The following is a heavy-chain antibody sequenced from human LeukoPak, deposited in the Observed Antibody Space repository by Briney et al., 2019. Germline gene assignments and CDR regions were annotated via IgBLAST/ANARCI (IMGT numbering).Heavy chain of an antibody. CDR1: GFTFSSYG. CDR3: ARGLVNWDSSGYYGGVFDY. D-gene: IGHD3-22*01. V-gene: IGHV3-30*03. J-gene: IGHJ4*02. Sequence: GGSLRLSCAASGFTFSSYGMHWVRQAPGKGLEWVAVISYDGSNKYYADSVKGRFTISRDNSKNTLYLQMNSLRAEDTAVYYCARGLVNWDSSGYYGGVFDYWGQGTLVTVSS. CDR2: ISYDGSNK.